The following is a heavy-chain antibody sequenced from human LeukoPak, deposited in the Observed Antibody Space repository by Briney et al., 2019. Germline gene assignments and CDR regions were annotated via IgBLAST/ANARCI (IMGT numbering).Heavy chain of an antibody. Sequence: TGGSLGLSCAASGFTVSSNYMSWVRQAPGKGLEWVSVIYSGGSTHYADSVKGRFTISRDNSKNTLYLQMNSLRAEDTAVYYCARDPLSGYFQHWGQGTLVTVSS. J-gene: IGHJ1*01. V-gene: IGHV3-53*01. CDR1: GFTVSSNY. CDR2: IYSGGST. D-gene: IGHD2-15*01. CDR3: ARDPLSGYFQH.